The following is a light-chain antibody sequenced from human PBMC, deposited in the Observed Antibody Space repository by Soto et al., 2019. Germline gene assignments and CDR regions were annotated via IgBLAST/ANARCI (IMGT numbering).Light chain of an antibody. Sequence: EIVLTQSPATLSLSLGERATLSCRASQSVGDYLAWYQQQPGQPPRLLISDASNRAAGIPARFSGSGSGKDITLTISSLEPEDFAFYYCQQRGNLYTFGQGTKLEIK. J-gene: IGKJ2*01. V-gene: IGKV3-11*01. CDR1: QSVGDY. CDR2: DAS. CDR3: QQRGNLYT.